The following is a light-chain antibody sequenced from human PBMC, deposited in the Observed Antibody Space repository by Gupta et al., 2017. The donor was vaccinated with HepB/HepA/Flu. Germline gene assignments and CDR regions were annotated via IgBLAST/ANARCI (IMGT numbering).Light chain of an antibody. CDR2: YAS. CDR3: QQTSSLPLT. Sequence: EVVLTQSPDFQSVTPKEKVTITCRASHSVDSSLHWYQQKPDQSPRLLIKYASQSISGVPSRFSGSKSGTEFTLTISSLEPEDAAVYFCQQTSSLPLTFGAGTKVEIK. J-gene: IGKJ4*01. V-gene: IGKV6D-21*02. CDR1: HSVDSS.